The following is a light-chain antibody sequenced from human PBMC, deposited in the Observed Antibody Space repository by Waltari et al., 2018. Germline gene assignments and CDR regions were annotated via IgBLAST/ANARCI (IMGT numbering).Light chain of an antibody. CDR1: QSVDSKY. Sequence: EIVLTQFPGTLSLSPGERATLSCRASQSVDSKYLAWYQQKPGQAPRLLIYGASSRATGIPDRFSGSGSGTDFTLTINRLEPEDFAVYYCQHSAGSPLFTFGPGTKVDIK. CDR3: QHSAGSPLFT. J-gene: IGKJ3*01. CDR2: GAS. V-gene: IGKV3-20*01.